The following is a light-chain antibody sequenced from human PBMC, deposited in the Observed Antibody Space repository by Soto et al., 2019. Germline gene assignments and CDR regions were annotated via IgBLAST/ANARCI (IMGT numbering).Light chain of an antibody. CDR1: QSVSSSS. Sequence: EIVLTQSPGTLSLSPGERATLSCRASQSVSSSSLAWYQQKRGQAPRLLIHDASSRATGIPDRFSGSGSVTDFTLTISRLEPEDFAVYYCQQYGGSPRTFGQGTKVEVK. J-gene: IGKJ1*01. V-gene: IGKV3-20*01. CDR3: QQYGGSPRT. CDR2: DAS.